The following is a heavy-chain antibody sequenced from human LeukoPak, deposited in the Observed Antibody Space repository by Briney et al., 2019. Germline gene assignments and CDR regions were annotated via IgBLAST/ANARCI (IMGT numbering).Heavy chain of an antibody. V-gene: IGHV3-20*04. Sequence: PGGSLRFSCAASGFTFDDYGRSGVRQAPGKGREWVSGIKWNGGSSGYADSVKGRFTMSRDNAKNSMYLQMNSLRVEDTALYSCARGAADDLYYMDVWGKGHTVTVTS. CDR2: IKWNGGSS. CDR3: ARGAADDLYYMDV. J-gene: IGHJ6*03. D-gene: IGHD3/OR15-3a*01. CDR1: GFTFDDYG.